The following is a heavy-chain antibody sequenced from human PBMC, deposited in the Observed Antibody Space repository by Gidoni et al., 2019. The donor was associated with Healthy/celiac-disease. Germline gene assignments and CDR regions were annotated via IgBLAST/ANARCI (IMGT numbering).Heavy chain of an antibody. Sequence: QMQLVQSGPEVKKPGTSVKVSCKASGFTFTSSAMQWVRQARGQRLEWIGWIDVGSGNTNYAQKFQERVTITRDMSTSTAYMELSSLRSEDTAVYYCAAGVSGYSSSQPHFDYWGQGTLVTVSS. J-gene: IGHJ4*02. CDR1: GFTFTSSA. CDR3: AAGVSGYSSSQPHFDY. CDR2: IDVGSGNT. D-gene: IGHD6-13*01. V-gene: IGHV1-58*02.